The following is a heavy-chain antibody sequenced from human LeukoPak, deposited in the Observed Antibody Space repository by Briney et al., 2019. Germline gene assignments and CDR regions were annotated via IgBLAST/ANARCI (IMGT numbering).Heavy chain of an antibody. CDR3: ARHGGESLVATVLHAFDI. Sequence: SETLSLTCTVSGGSVRSYSWSWIRQPPGKGLEWIGYIHYSGATNYKPSLKSRVTISVDTTKNKFSLKLTSVTAADTAVYYCARHGGESLVATVLHAFDIWGQGTMVTVSS. J-gene: IGHJ3*02. V-gene: IGHV4-59*08. CDR2: IHYSGAT. D-gene: IGHD5-12*01. CDR1: GGSVRSYS.